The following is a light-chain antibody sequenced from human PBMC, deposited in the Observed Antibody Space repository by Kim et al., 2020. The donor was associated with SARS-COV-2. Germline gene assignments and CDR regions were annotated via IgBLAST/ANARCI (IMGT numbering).Light chain of an antibody. J-gene: IGKJ2*03. CDR2: GAS. V-gene: IGKV3-20*01. CDR1: QTVGNGD. CDR3: QQYGSSYS. Sequence: EVVLTQSPGTLSVSPGERVSLSCRASQTVGNGDLAWYQQKPGQAPRLLIFGASTRATGTPDRFSGSGSGTDFTLTISGLESEDLAVYCCQQYGSSYSFGEGTKLEI.